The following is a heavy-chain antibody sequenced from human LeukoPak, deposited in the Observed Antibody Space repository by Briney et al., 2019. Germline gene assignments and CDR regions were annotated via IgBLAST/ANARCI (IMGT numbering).Heavy chain of an antibody. V-gene: IGHV3-48*04. D-gene: IGHD1-26*01. Sequence: GGSLRLSCAASGFTFSSYSMNWVRQAPGKGLEWVSYISSTSSAIYYADSVKGRFTISRDNAKNSLYLQMNSLRAEDTAVYYCARERAGATAYFDYWGQGTLVTDSS. CDR1: GFTFSSYS. CDR3: ARERAGATAYFDY. CDR2: ISSTSSAI. J-gene: IGHJ4*02.